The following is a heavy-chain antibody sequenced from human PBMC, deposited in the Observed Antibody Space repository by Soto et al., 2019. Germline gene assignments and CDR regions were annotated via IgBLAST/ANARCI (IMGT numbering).Heavy chain of an antibody. CDR2: MNPNSGNT. D-gene: IGHD3-22*01. CDR3: ARAPGNNGYLFDY. CDR1: GYTFTSYD. J-gene: IGHJ4*02. Sequence: GASVKVSCKASGYTFTSYDFNWVRQATGQGLEWMGWMNPNSGNTGYAQKFQGRVTMTRDTSISTAYMELSSLRSEDTAVYYCARAPGNNGYLFDYWGQGTLVTVSS. V-gene: IGHV1-8*01.